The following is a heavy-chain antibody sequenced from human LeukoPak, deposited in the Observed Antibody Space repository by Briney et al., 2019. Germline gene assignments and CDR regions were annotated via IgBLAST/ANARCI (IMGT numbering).Heavy chain of an antibody. CDR1: GGSISSYF. Sequence: TSETLSLTCTVSGGSISSYFWTWIRQPPGKGLEWIGYIHYSGSTNYNPSLKSRVTISVDTSKSQFSLKLSSVTAADTAVYFCARYGYNSPYYFDYWGQGTLVTVSS. J-gene: IGHJ4*02. CDR2: IHYSGST. D-gene: IGHD5-24*01. CDR3: ARYGYNSPYYFDY. V-gene: IGHV4-59*01.